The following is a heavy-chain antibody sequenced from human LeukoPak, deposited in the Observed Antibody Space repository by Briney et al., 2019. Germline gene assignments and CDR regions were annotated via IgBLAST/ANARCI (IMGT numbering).Heavy chain of an antibody. CDR3: STEDKYCSGANCGKY. V-gene: IGHV1-2*02. J-gene: IGHJ4*02. Sequence: ASVKDSCKTSGYTFTNYYVHWVRQALGQGLGWMGYIIPDSGGADYDQRFQGRVTMTRDKSISTVYMELSSLRSDDTAVYYCSTEDKYCSGANCGKYWGQGTLVTVSS. D-gene: IGHD2-15*01. CDR1: GYTFTNYY. CDR2: IIPDSGGA.